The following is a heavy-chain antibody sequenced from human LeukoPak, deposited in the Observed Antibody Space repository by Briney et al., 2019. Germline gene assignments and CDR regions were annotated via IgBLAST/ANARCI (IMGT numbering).Heavy chain of an antibody. Sequence: GGSLRLSCTPSGFTFCDYAMSWVRQAPGKGLEWVGFIRSKTYGGTTGYAASAKGRFTISRDDSKTIAYLQMDSLKTEDTAVYYCSRSRGYSYGYSDYWGQGTLVTVSS. V-gene: IGHV3-49*04. J-gene: IGHJ4*02. D-gene: IGHD5-18*01. CDR3: SRSRGYSYGYSDY. CDR2: IRSKTYGGTT. CDR1: GFTFCDYA.